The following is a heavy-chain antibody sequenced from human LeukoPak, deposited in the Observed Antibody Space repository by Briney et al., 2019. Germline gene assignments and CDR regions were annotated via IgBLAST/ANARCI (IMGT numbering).Heavy chain of an antibody. D-gene: IGHD3-3*01. CDR3: ARRIRSGYYTSWHPRRDNWFDP. Sequence: SETLSLTCTVSGGSISSSSYYWGWIRQPPGKGLEWIGSIYYSGSTYYNPSLKSRVTISVDTSKNQFSLKLSSVTAADTAVYYCARRIRSGYYTSWHPRRDNWFDPWGQGTLVTVSS. V-gene: IGHV4-39*01. J-gene: IGHJ5*02. CDR1: GGSISSSSYY. CDR2: IYYSGST.